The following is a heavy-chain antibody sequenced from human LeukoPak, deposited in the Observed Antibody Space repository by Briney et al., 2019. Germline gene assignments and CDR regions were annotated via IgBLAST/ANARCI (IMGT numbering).Heavy chain of an antibody. Sequence: PGGSLRLSCAASGFTFRNYWMSWVRQAPGKGVEGVGDINQDGSEKFYVDSVKGRFTISRDNAKSSLYLQMNSLRAEDTAVYYCATSRDSSGFDWGQGNLVTVSS. J-gene: IGHJ4*02. D-gene: IGHD3-22*01. CDR2: INQDGSEK. CDR3: ATSRDSSGFD. V-gene: IGHV3-7*01. CDR1: GFTFRNYW.